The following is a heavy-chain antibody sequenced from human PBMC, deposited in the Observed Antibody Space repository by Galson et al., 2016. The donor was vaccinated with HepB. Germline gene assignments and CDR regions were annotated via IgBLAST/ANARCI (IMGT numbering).Heavy chain of an antibody. CDR1: GFTFSTYY. Sequence: SLRLSCAASGFTFSTYYMHWIRQAPGKGLVWVSRLNGNGRNTDYADSVKGRFTISRDNAKNTLYLQMSSLRAEDTAVYYFARENYGVDVWGQGTTVTVSS. CDR2: LNGNGRNT. J-gene: IGHJ6*02. CDR3: ARENYGVDV. V-gene: IGHV3-74*01.